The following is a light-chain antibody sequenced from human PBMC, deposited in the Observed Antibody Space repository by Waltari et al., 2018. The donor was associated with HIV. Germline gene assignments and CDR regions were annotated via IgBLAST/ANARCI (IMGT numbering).Light chain of an antibody. J-gene: IGKJ5*01. V-gene: IGKV3-11*01. CDR1: QSIRTE. Sequence: EIVWTQSPATLSLSPGERATLSCRASQSIRTELAWYQQKPGQAPRLFIYDASNRATCIPGRFSGSGSGTDFTLTISSLVPEDVAMYYCQQRNTWITFGQGTRLEI. CDR2: DAS. CDR3: QQRNTWIT.